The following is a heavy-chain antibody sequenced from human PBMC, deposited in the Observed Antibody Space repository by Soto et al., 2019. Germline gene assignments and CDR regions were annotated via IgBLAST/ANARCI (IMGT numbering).Heavy chain of an antibody. V-gene: IGHV4-39*01. CDR2: IDYSGST. J-gene: IGHJ4*02. CDR3: ARQGYSGHDPIDY. D-gene: IGHD5-12*01. Sequence: SETLSLTCTVSGGSITSSSYYWGWIRQPPGKGLEWIGSIDYSGSTYYNPSLKSRVTKSVDTSKNQFSLKLSSVTAADTAVYYCARQGYSGHDPIDYWGQGALVTVSS. CDR1: GGSITSSSYY.